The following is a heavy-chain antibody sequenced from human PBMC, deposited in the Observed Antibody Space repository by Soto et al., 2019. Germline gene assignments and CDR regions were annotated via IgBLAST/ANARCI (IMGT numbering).Heavy chain of an antibody. CDR2: ISYDGRNK. D-gene: IGHD6-19*01. J-gene: IGHJ6*02. CDR3: AKDRAVAARYYYYGMDV. Sequence: GGSLRLSCAVSGFTFSSYGMHWVRQAPGKGLEWVAVISYDGRNKYYVDSVKGRFTISRDNSKNTLDLQMNSLRAEDTAVYYCAKDRAVAARYYYYGMDVRGQGTTVTVSS. V-gene: IGHV3-30*18. CDR1: GFTFSSYG.